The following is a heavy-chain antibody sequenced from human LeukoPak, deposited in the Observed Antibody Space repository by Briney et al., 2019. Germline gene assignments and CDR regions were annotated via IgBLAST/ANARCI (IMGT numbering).Heavy chain of an antibody. CDR2: IGYDGSQK. CDR3: AREYFPPGLLTIVFDN. J-gene: IGHJ4*02. Sequence: GGSLRLSCAASGFSLSSYYMSWVRQAPGRGLEWMAYIGYDGSQKNYDDSLKGRFTISRDNAKNSVYLQMNSLRAEDTAVYYCAREYFPPGLLTIVFDNWGQGTLVTVSS. CDR1: GFSLSSYY. V-gene: IGHV3-7*01. D-gene: IGHD3-9*01.